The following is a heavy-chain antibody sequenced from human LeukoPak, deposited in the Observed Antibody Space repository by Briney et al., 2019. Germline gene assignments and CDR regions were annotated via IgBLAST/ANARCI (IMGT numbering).Heavy chain of an antibody. CDR3: AKDKGDYGDSSFDY. D-gene: IGHD4-17*01. V-gene: IGHV3-9*01. Sequence: SLRLSCAASGFTFDDYAMHWVRQAPGKGLEWVSGISWNSGSIGYADSVKGRFTISRDNAKNSLYLQMNSLRAEDTALYYCAKDKGDYGDSSFDYWGQGTLVTVSS. CDR1: GFTFDDYA. J-gene: IGHJ4*02. CDR2: ISWNSGSI.